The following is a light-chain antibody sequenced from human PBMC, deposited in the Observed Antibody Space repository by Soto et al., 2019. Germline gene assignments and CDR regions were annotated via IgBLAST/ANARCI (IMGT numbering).Light chain of an antibody. V-gene: IGKV3-20*01. CDR1: QSVTRSY. CDR3: QQYDSSPPSIT. CDR2: GTT. J-gene: IGKJ5*01. Sequence: DIVLTQSPGTLSLSPGERATLSCRASQSVTRSYLAWYQQKPGQAPRLLIYGTTSRATGTPDRFSGSGSGTDFTLTINRLEPEDFAVYYCQQYDSSPPSITFGQGTRLQSK.